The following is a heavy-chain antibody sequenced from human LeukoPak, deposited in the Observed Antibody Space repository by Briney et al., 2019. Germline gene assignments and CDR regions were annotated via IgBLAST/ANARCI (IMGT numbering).Heavy chain of an antibody. CDR2: IRYDGSNK. J-gene: IGHJ4*02. Sequence: GGSLRLSCAASGFTFSSYGMHWVRQAPGKGLEWVAFIRYDGSNKYYADSVKGRFTISRDNAKNSLYLQMNSLRAEDTAVYYCARVVRGVMGYWGQGTLVTVSS. CDR1: GFTFSSYG. CDR3: ARVVRGVMGY. V-gene: IGHV3-30*02. D-gene: IGHD3-10*01.